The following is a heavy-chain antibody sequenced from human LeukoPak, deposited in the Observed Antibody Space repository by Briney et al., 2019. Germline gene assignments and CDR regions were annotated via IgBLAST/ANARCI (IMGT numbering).Heavy chain of an antibody. CDR3: ATDSSGYYPAFDI. CDR1: GFTFSSYS. Sequence: GGSLRLSCAASGFTFSSYSMNWVRQAPGKGLEWVSSISSSSSYIYYADSVKGRFTISRDNAKNSLYLQMNSLRAEDTAVYYCATDSSGYYPAFDIWGQGTMVTVSS. V-gene: IGHV3-21*01. J-gene: IGHJ3*02. CDR2: ISSSSSYI. D-gene: IGHD3-22*01.